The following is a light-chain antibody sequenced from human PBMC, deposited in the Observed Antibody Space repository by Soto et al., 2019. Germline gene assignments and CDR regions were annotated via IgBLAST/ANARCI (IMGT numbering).Light chain of an antibody. CDR1: SSDVGGYNY. J-gene: IGLJ1*01. CDR3: SSYTSSSTPGV. Sequence: QSVLTQPASVSGSPGQSITISCTGTSSDVGGYNYVSWYQHHPGKAPKLMIYDVSNRPSGVPNRFSGSKYGNTASLTISGLQAEDEADYYCSSYTSSSTPGVFGTGTKLTVL. CDR2: DVS. V-gene: IGLV2-14*03.